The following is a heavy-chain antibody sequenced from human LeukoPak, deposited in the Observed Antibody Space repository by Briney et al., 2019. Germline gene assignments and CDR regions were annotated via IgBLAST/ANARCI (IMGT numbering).Heavy chain of an antibody. V-gene: IGHV1-69*13. CDR2: IIPIFGTA. J-gene: IGHJ4*02. CDR1: GGTFSSYA. CDR3: ARGADYDILTGYYGY. D-gene: IGHD3-9*01. Sequence: ASVKVSCKASGGTFSSYAISWVRQAPGQGLEWMGEIIPIFGTANYAQKFQGRVTITADESTSTAYMELSSLRSEDTAVYYCARGADYDILTGYYGYWGQGTLVTVSS.